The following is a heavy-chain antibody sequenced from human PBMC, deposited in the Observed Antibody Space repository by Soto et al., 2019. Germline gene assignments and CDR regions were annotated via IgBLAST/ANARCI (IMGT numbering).Heavy chain of an antibody. CDR1: GGSMSSGAYY. V-gene: IGHV4-31*03. CDR2: IYHTGNT. CDR3: ASSYSGYLDN. J-gene: IGHJ4*02. Sequence: SETLSLTCSVSGGSMSSGAYYWNWIRQHPGKGLEWIAYIYHTGNTYYNPSLRSRTTISVDTSENQFSLKLTSVTDADTAVYYCASSYSGYLDNWGQGTLVTVSS. D-gene: IGHD3-22*01.